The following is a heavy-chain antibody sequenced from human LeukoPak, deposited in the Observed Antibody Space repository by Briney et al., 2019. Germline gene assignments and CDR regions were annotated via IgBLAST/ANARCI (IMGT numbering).Heavy chain of an antibody. V-gene: IGHV1-46*01. J-gene: IGHJ5*02. CDR2: INPSGGST. CDR1: VYTFTSYY. Sequence: GASVKVSCEASVYTFTSYYMHWVREAPGPGGGWGGIINPSGGSTSYAQKFQGRVTMTIDTSTSTVYMELSSLRTDDTAVYYCARDMDTAKPSNWFDPWGQGTLVTVSS. CDR3: ARDMDTAKPSNWFDP. D-gene: IGHD5-18*01.